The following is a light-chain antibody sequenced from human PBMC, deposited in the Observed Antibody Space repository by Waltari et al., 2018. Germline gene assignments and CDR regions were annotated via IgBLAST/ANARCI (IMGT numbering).Light chain of an antibody. CDR2: NNH. Sequence: QSVLTQPPSASGTPGQRVTISCSGSSSNLGSNTVNWYQHLPGTAPKHLLYNNHQRPSGVPDRFSGSKSGTSASLAISGLQSEDEADYYCATWDDSLNGPVFGGGTKLTVL. V-gene: IGLV1-44*01. J-gene: IGLJ3*02. CDR3: ATWDDSLNGPV. CDR1: SSNLGSNT.